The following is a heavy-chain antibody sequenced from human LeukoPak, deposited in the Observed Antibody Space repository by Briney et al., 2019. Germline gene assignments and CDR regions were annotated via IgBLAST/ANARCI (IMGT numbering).Heavy chain of an antibody. CDR2: IHPGRGDT. V-gene: IGHV1-2*02. CDR1: GYTFTDHY. J-gene: IGHJ5*02. D-gene: IGHD3-3*01. CDR3: ARSYDFWSGPPFDP. Sequence: GASVKVSCKALGYTFTDHYFHWLRQAPGQGLEWMGWIHPGRGDTNYAQKFQGRVTLTRDTSISTAYMELSRLRCDDTAVYYCARSYDFWSGPPFDPWGQGTLVTVSS.